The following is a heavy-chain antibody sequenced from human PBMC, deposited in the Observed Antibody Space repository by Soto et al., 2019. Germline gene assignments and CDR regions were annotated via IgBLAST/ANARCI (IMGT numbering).Heavy chain of an antibody. V-gene: IGHV5-51*01. CDR1: GYTFSKYW. D-gene: IGHD3-10*01. CDR2: IYPGDSDA. J-gene: IGHJ4*02. CDR3: ARQGGEYNTMSDY. Sequence: PGESLKISCKGSGYTFSKYWIGWVRQTPGKGLEGMGMIYPGDSDARYSPSFEGQVTFSVDKSINTAYLQWNSLKASDTAMYYCARQGGEYNTMSDYWGQGTLVTVSS.